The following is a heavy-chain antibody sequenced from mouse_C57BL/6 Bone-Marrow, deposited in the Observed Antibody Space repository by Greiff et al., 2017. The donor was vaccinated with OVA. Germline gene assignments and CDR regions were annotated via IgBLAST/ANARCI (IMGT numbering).Heavy chain of an antibody. Sequence: EVQLQQSGPELVKPGASVKMSCKASGYTFTDYNMHWVKQSHGKSLEWIGYINPNNGGTSYNQKFKGKATLTVNKSSSTAYMELRSLTSEDSAVYYWASGARGGDYFDYWGQGTTLTVSS. V-gene: IGHV1-22*01. D-gene: IGHD3-1*01. CDR2: INPNNGGT. CDR3: ASGARGGDYFDY. J-gene: IGHJ2*01. CDR1: GYTFTDYN.